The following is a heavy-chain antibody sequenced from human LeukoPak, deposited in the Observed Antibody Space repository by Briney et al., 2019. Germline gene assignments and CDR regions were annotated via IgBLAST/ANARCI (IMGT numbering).Heavy chain of an antibody. D-gene: IGHD1-7*01. CDR3: ARQSRYNWNYGAFDI. J-gene: IGHJ3*02. V-gene: IGHV5-51*01. Sequence: GESLKISCKGSGYSFTSYWIGWVRQMPGKGLEWMGIIYPGDSDTRYSPSFQGQVTISAGKSISTAYLQWSSLKASDTAMYYCARQSRYNWNYGAFDIWGQGTMVTVSS. CDR1: GYSFTSYW. CDR2: IYPGDSDT.